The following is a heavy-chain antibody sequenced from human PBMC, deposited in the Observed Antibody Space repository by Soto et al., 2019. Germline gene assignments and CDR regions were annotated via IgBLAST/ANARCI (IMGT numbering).Heavy chain of an antibody. Sequence: GGSLRLSCAASGFTFSNYWMSWVRQAPGKGLEWVANIKQDGSEKYYVDSVEGRFTLSRDNAKNSLHLQMNSLRAEDTAVYYCASILNDYGDTIVYWGQGTLVTVSS. CDR1: GFTFSNYW. CDR2: IKQDGSEK. J-gene: IGHJ4*02. V-gene: IGHV3-7*03. D-gene: IGHD4-17*01. CDR3: ASILNDYGDTIVY.